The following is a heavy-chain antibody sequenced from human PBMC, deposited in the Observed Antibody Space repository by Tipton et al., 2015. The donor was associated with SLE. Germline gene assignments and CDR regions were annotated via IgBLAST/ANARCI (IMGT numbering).Heavy chain of an antibody. CDR3: TRVGLRDYGGAFDI. D-gene: IGHD4-17*01. V-gene: IGHV3-49*04. Sequence: SLRLSCTASGFTFGDYAMSWVRQAPGKGLEWVGFIRSKAYGGTTEYAASVKGRFTISRDDSKSIAYLQMNSLKTEDTAVYYCTRVGLRDYGGAFDIWGQGTMVTVSS. J-gene: IGHJ3*02. CDR2: IRSKAYGGTT. CDR1: GFTFGDYA.